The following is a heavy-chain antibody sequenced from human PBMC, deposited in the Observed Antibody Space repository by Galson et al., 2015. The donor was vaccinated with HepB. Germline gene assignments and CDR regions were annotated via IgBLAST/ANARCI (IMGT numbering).Heavy chain of an antibody. CDR2: ISSSSSTI. CDR1: GFTFSSYS. V-gene: IGHV3-48*04. D-gene: IGHD6-13*01. J-gene: IGHJ6*02. Sequence: SLRLSCAASGFTFSSYSMNWVRQAPGKGLEWVSYISSSSSTIYYADSVKGRFAISRDNAKNSLYLQMNSLRAEDTAVYYCARDRIAAARSAYYYGMDVWGQGTTVTVSS. CDR3: ARDRIAAARSAYYYGMDV.